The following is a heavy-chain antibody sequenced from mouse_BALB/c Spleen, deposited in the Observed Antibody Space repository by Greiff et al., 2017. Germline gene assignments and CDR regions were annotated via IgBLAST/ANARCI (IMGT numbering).Heavy chain of an antibody. V-gene: IGHV7-3*02. D-gene: IGHD2-1*01. CDR3: AGDRHYGHYVNAMDY. CDR1: GFTFTDYY. J-gene: IGHJ4*01. CDR2: IRNKANGYTT. Sequence: EVMLVESGGGLVQPGGSLRLSCATSGFTFTDYYMSWVRQPPGKALEWLGFIRNKANGYTTEYSASVKGRFTISRDNSQSILYLQMNTLRAEDSATYCGAGDRHYGHYVNAMDYWGQGTSVTVSS.